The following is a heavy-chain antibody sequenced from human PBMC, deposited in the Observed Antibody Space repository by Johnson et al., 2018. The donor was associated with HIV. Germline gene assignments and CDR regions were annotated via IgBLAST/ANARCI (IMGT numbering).Heavy chain of an antibody. CDR2: IWYDGSNK. CDR1: GFTFSNYG. Sequence: QVQLVESGGGLVQPGRSLRLSCAASGFTFSNYGMHWVRQTPGKGLEWVAVIWYDGSNKYYAHSVKGRFTISRDNSENTLYLQMNSLNAEDTAVYYCASLSDDAFDFWGQGTMVIVSS. V-gene: IGHV3-33*01. J-gene: IGHJ3*01. CDR3: ASLSDDAFDF.